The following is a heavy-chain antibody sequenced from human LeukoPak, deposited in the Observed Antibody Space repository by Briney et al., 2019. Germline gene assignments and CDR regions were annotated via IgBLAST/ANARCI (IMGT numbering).Heavy chain of an antibody. J-gene: IGHJ4*02. CDR1: GYTFTSYG. V-gene: IGHV1-18*01. D-gene: IGHD1-26*01. CDR3: ARDLPGIVGATAAYFDY. Sequence: ASVKVSCKASGYTFTSYGISWVRQAPGQGLEWMGWISAYNGNTNYAQKLQGRVTMTTDTSTSTAYMELRSLRSDDTAAYYCARDLPGIVGATAAYFDYWGQGTLVTVSS. CDR2: ISAYNGNT.